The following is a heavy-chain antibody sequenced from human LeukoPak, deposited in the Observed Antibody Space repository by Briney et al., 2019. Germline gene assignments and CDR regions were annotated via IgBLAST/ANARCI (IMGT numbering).Heavy chain of an antibody. J-gene: IGHJ4*02. Sequence: GGSLRLSCAASGFTFSNYGMHWVRQAPGKGLEWVAFIRCDGSNKYYADSVKGRFTISRDNSKNTLYLQMNSLRAEDTAVYYCAKDTIAFNWGQGTLVTVSS. CDR1: GFTFSNYG. CDR3: AKDTIAFN. D-gene: IGHD2-2*01. V-gene: IGHV3-30*02. CDR2: IRCDGSNK.